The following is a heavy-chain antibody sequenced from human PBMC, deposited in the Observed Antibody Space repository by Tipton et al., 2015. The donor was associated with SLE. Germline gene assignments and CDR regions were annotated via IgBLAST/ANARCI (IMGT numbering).Heavy chain of an antibody. Sequence: LRLSCTVSGGSISSGSYYWSWIRQPAGKGLEWIGRIYTSGSTNYNPSLKSRVTISVDTSKDQFSLKLSSVTAADTAVYYCARAMWSSSWFYSFDYWGQGTLVTVSS. CDR2: IYTSGST. V-gene: IGHV4-61*02. CDR1: GGSISSGSYY. J-gene: IGHJ4*02. D-gene: IGHD6-13*01. CDR3: ARAMWSSSWFYSFDY.